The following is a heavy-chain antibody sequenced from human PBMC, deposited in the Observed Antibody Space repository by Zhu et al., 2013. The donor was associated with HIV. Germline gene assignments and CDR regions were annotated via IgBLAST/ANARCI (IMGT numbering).Heavy chain of an antibody. Sequence: QVHLVQSGAEMKNPGASVMVSCKTSGYIFTDYGITWVRQAPGQGLEWMGWITVNNGDTNYAHMFEDRVTMTTDISTRTAYMELRSLRSDDTAVYYCARMDKGSCTATTCPDWFDPWGQGTLVTVSS. CDR2: ITVNNGDT. J-gene: IGHJ5*02. V-gene: IGHV1-18*01. CDR1: GYIFTDYG. CDR3: ARMDKGSCTATTCPDWFDP. D-gene: IGHD2-8*02.